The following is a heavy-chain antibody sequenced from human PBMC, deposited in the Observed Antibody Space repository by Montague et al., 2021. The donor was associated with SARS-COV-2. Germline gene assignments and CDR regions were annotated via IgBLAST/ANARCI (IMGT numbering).Heavy chain of an antibody. CDR2: IDWDDDK. CDR1: GFSLSTSGMC. J-gene: IGHJ4*02. V-gene: IGHV2-70*11. CDR3: ARMPAGATIAFDY. D-gene: IGHD1-26*01. Sequence: VKPTQTLTLTCTFSGFSLSTSGMCVSWNLQPPGQALEWLARIDWDDDKNYSTSLKTRLTISKDTSKNKVDLTMTNMDPVDTATYYCARMPAGATIAFDYWGQGTLVTVSS.